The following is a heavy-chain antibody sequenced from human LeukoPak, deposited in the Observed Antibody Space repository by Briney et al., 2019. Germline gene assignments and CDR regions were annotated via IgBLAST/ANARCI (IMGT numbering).Heavy chain of an antibody. Sequence: GGSLRLSCAASGFTFSSYAMSWVRQAPGKGLEWVSAISGSGGSTYYADSVKGRFTTSRDNSKNTLYLQMNSLRAEDTAVYYCAKDPYYYGSGSYYFDYWGQGTLVTVSS. V-gene: IGHV3-23*01. J-gene: IGHJ4*02. CDR3: AKDPYYYGSGSYYFDY. CDR1: GFTFSSYA. CDR2: ISGSGGST. D-gene: IGHD3-10*01.